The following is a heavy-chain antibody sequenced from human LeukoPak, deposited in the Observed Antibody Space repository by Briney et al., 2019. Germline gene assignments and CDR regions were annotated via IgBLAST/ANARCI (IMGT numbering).Heavy chain of an antibody. CDR1: GFTFSNYW. CDR3: ARIALYDDTAFYSGYYYYYYPMDV. CDR2: IKQDESAK. Sequence: GGSLRLSCTASGFTFSNYWMNWVRQAPGKGLEWVANIKQDESAKNYVDSVKGRFTISRDNAKNSLFLQVNSLRAEDTAVYYCARIALYDDTAFYSGYYYYYYPMDVWGQGTTVTVSS. D-gene: IGHD3-9*01. J-gene: IGHJ6*02. V-gene: IGHV3-7*01.